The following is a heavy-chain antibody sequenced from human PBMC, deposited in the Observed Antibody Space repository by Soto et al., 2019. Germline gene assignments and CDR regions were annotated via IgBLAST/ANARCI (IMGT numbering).Heavy chain of an antibody. Sequence: QVQLVESGGGVVQPGRSLRLSCAASGFTFSSYGMHWVRQAPGKGLEWVAVISYDGSNKYYADSVKGRFTISRDNSKNTLYLQMNSLRAEDTAVYYCAKDSGYDPEYNWFDPWGQGTLVTVSS. V-gene: IGHV3-30*18. CDR2: ISYDGSNK. CDR1: GFTFSSYG. D-gene: IGHD5-12*01. CDR3: AKDSGYDPEYNWFDP. J-gene: IGHJ5*02.